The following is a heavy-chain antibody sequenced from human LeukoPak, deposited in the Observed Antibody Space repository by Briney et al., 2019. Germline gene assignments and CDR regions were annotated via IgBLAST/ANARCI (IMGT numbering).Heavy chain of an antibody. Sequence: SQTLSLTCTVSGGSISSGGYYWSWIRQHPGKGLEWIGYIYYSGSTYYNPSLKSRVTISVDTSKNQFSLKLSSVTAADTAVYYCAREGFLPTSPTDYWGQGTLVTVSS. V-gene: IGHV4-31*03. D-gene: IGHD3-10*01. CDR2: IYYSGST. CDR3: AREGFLPTSPTDY. J-gene: IGHJ4*02. CDR1: GGSISSGGYY.